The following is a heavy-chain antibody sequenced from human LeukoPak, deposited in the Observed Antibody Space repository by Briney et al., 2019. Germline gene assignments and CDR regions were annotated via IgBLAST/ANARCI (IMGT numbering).Heavy chain of an antibody. J-gene: IGHJ6*03. V-gene: IGHV3-23*01. CDR3: AKDGVVAATEGYYYYMDV. CDR1: GFTFSSYA. D-gene: IGHD2-15*01. Sequence: GGSLRLSCAASGFTFSSYAMSWVRQAPGKGLEWVSSISHSGVSTYYADSVKGRFTISRDNSKNTLYLQMNSLRADDTAVYYCAKDGVVAATEGYYYYMDVWGKGTTVTISS. CDR2: ISHSGVST.